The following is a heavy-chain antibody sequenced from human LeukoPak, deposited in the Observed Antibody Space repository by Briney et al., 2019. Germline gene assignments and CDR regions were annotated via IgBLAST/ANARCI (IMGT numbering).Heavy chain of an antibody. D-gene: IGHD5-12*01. CDR3: ARDRAYSGNDATYFDC. J-gene: IGHJ4*02. Sequence: PGRSLRLSCAASGFIFSSYSVHWVRKAPGKGLEWVAVVSSDGSKKFYADSVKGRFSISRDNSKNTLYLQMNSLRTEDTAVYYCARDRAYSGNDATYFDCWGQGTLVTVSS. CDR1: GFIFSSYS. CDR2: VSSDGSKK. V-gene: IGHV3-30-3*01.